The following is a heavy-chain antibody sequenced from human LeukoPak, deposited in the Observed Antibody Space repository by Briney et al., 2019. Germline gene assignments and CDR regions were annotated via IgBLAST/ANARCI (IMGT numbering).Heavy chain of an antibody. D-gene: IGHD2-2*01. CDR3: AKSERDCSSTSCFLPLDY. CDR2: ISWDGGST. V-gene: IGHV3-43D*03. Sequence: GGSLRPSCAASGFTFDDYAMHCVRRAPGKGLEWVSLISWDGGSTYYADSVKGRFTISRDNSKNSLHLQMNSLRAEDTALYYCAKSERDCSSTSCFLPLDYWGQGTLVTVSS. J-gene: IGHJ4*02. CDR1: GFTFDDYA.